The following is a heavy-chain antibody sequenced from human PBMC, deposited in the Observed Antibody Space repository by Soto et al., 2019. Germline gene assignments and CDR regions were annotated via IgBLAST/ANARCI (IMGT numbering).Heavy chain of an antibody. V-gene: IGHV3-23*01. D-gene: IGHD2-2*01. CDR2: ISKSGGDT. CDR3: VKDTYSSSWYF. CDR1: GFTFTKYA. Sequence: EVQLLESGGDLVQPGGSLRLSCAASGFTFTKYAMTWVRQAPGKGLEWVSSISKSGGDTYYADSVKGRFTISRDNSKNTLYLQMNGLRAEDTALYFCVKDTYSSSWYFWGQGTLVTVSS. J-gene: IGHJ4*02.